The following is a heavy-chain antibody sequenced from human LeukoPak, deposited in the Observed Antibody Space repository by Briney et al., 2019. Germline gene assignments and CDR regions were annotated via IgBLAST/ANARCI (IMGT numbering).Heavy chain of an antibody. CDR1: GFTFSSYG. CDR2: ISGSGGST. D-gene: IGHD2-15*01. J-gene: IGHJ4*02. CDR3: AKDAHRYCSGGSCYSWGGFD. Sequence: SGGSLRLSCAASGFTFSSYGMSWVRQAPGKGLEWVSAISGSGGSTYYADSVKGRFTISRDNSKNTLYLQMNSLRAEDTAVYYCAKDAHRYCSGGSCYSWGGFDWGQGTLVTVSS. V-gene: IGHV3-23*01.